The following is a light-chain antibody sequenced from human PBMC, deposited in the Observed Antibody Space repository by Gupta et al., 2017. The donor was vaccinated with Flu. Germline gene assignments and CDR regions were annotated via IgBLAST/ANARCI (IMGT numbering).Light chain of an antibody. CDR1: SIRSND. V-gene: IGLV3-19*01. CDR2: GKK. CDR3: YARDGSLNGVV. J-gene: IGLJ2*01. Sequence: HTITSTGHGSSIRSNDGAWYQQVPGQAPVLLIYGKKLVASGVPDRFSGSRSGTTASLTITGAQSEDEADYYCYARDGSLNGVVFGGGTKLTVL.